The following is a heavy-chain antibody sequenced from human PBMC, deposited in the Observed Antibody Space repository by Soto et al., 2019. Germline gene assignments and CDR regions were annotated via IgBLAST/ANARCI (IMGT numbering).Heavy chain of an antibody. J-gene: IGHJ1*01. V-gene: IGHV1-18*01. D-gene: IGHD3-3*01. CDR3: ARVPLRTRPAAPYFKL. CDR2: ISAYNGNT. CDR1: GFSKTSKG. Sequence: SKACGFSKTSKGLCWVRQAPGKGLEWMGWISAYNGNTNYAQKLQGRDTMTTDTSTSTAYMELRSLGSDDTAVYYCARVPLRTRPAAPYFKLWGQGTLVTVSS.